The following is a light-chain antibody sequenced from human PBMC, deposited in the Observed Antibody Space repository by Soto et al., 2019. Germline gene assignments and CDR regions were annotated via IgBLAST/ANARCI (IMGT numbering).Light chain of an antibody. CDR3: QYSNDYCWT. CDR1: QTISSW. V-gene: IGKV1-5*03. Sequence: DIRLTQSPSTLSASVGDRVTITCRASQTISSWLAWYQQKPGKAPNLLIYETSNLESGVPSRFSGSGSGTEFTLPISSLQPDDFATYYCQYSNDYCWTFGQGTKVEIK. J-gene: IGKJ1*01. CDR2: ETS.